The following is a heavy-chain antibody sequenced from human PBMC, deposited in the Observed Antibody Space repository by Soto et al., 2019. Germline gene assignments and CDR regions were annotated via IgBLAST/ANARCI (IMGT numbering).Heavy chain of an antibody. D-gene: IGHD3-22*01. CDR2: IWYDGSKQ. Sequence: GGSLRLSCVVSGFVFSNFGMHWVRQAPDKGLEWLAVIWYDGSKQYYGDSVKGRFTISRDNSKNTVYLQMNSLRVEDTAVYFCVKSAAYTYVHPSTWLCFDYWGQGTLVTVSS. V-gene: IGHV3-33*06. CDR3: VKSAAYTYVHPSTWLCFDY. J-gene: IGHJ4*02. CDR1: GFVFSNFG.